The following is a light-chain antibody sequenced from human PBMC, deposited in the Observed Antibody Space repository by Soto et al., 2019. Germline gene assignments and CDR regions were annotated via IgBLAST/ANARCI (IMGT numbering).Light chain of an antibody. J-gene: IGKJ4*01. CDR2: TAA. CDR1: QTISNY. CDR3: QQSYSVPTT. V-gene: IGKV1-39*01. Sequence: DLQMTQSPSSLPASVGDRVTITCRASQTISNYLNWYQQKSGQAPKLLIYTAASLQSGVPSRFSGSGSGTDFTLTITTLQPEDFATYYCQQSYSVPTTFGGGTKVDIK.